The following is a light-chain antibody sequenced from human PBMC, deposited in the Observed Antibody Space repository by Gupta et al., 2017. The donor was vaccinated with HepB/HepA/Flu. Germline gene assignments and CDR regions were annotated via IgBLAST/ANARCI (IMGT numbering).Light chain of an antibody. CDR3: CSYIGGGTFV. CDR1: KN. V-gene: IGLV2-14*03. J-gene: IGLJ1*01. CDR2: DVT. Sequence: QSALTHPASVSGSPGQAITISCTGTKNVSWYQHHPGKAPKLIIYDVTKRPSGVSTRFSGSKSGNTASLTISGLQAEDEAEYFCCSYIGGGTFVFGTGTEVTVL.